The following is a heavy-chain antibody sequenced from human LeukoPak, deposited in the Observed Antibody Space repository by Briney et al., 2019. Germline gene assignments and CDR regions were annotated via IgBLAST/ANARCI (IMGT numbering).Heavy chain of an antibody. D-gene: IGHD6-19*01. Sequence: PGGSLRLSCAASGFTFTNYAMSWVRQAPGKGLEWVSAITGGDNTYYTDSMKGRFTISRDNSKNTLYLQMNSLRAEDTAIYYCAKEGTVAGTGYFDYWGQGALVTVSS. CDR2: ITGGDNT. CDR3: AKEGTVAGTGYFDY. J-gene: IGHJ4*02. V-gene: IGHV3-23*01. CDR1: GFTFTNYA.